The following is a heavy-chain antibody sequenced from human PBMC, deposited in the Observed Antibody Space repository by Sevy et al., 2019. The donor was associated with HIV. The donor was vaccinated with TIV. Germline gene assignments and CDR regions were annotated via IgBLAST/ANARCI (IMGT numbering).Heavy chain of an antibody. V-gene: IGHV3-48*02. J-gene: IGHJ3*02. CDR1: GFTFSSYS. CDR2: ISSSSSTI. CDR3: ASGYYYDSSGYYWGAFDI. D-gene: IGHD3-22*01. Sequence: GGSLRLSCAASGFTFSSYSMNWVRQAPGKGLEWVSYISSSSSTIYYADSVKGRFTISRDNAKNSLYLQMNSLRDEDTAVYYCASGYYYDSSGYYWGAFDIWGQGTIVTVSS.